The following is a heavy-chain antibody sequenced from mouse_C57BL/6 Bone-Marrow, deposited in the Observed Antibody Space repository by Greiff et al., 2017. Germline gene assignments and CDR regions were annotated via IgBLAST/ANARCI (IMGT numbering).Heavy chain of an antibody. CDR1: EYEFPSPD. J-gene: IGHJ2*01. CDR3: ARPDGNYPDGY. V-gene: IGHV5-2*01. CDR2: INSDGGST. D-gene: IGHD2-1*01. Sequence: EVQGVESGGGLVQPGESLKLSCESNEYEFPSPDMSWVRKTPEKRLELVAAINSDGGSTYYPDPMERRFIISRDNTKKTLYLQMSSLRSEDTALYYCARPDGNYPDGYWGQGTTLTVSS.